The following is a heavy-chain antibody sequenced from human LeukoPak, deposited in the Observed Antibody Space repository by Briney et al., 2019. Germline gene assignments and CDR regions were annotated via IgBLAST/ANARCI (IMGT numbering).Heavy chain of an antibody. CDR2: ISAYNGNT. Sequence: ASVKVSFKASGYTFTSYGISWVRQAPGQGLEWMGWISAYNGNTNYAQKLQGRVTMTTDTSTSTAYMELRSLRSDDTAVYYCARDLVLSPSYCSSTSCYVPHFDYWGQGTLVTVSS. V-gene: IGHV1-18*04. CDR1: GYTFTSYG. J-gene: IGHJ4*02. CDR3: ARDLVLSPSYCSSTSCYVPHFDY. D-gene: IGHD2-2*01.